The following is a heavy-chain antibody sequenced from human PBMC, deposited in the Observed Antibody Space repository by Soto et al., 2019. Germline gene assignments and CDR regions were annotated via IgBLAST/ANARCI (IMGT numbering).Heavy chain of an antibody. V-gene: IGHV1-3*01. J-gene: IGHJ4*02. CDR2: INAGNGNT. CDR1: GYTFTSYA. Sequence: ASVKVSCKASGYTFTSYAMHWVRQAPGQRLEWMGWINAGNGNTKYSQKFQGRVTITRDTSASTAYMELSSLRSEDTAVYYCASAGGIAVAGIKWGQGTLVTVSS. D-gene: IGHD6-19*01. CDR3: ASAGGIAVAGIK.